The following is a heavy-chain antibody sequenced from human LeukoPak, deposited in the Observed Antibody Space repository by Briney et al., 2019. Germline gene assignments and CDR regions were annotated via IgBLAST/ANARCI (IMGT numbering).Heavy chain of an antibody. D-gene: IGHD6-13*01. V-gene: IGHV3-49*03. CDR3: AKEGYNSNWRLYTYYYMDV. CDR2: IRSKAYGGTT. J-gene: IGHJ6*03. Sequence: GGSLRLSCTASGFTFGDYAMSWFRQAPGKGLEWVGFIRSKAYGGTTEYAASVKGRFTISRDDSKSIAYLQMNSLRGEDTAVYYCAKEGYNSNWRLYTYYYMDVWGRGTTVTVSS. CDR1: GFTFGDYA.